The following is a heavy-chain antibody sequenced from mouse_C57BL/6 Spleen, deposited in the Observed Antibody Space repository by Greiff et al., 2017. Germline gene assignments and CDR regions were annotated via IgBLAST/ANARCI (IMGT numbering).Heavy chain of an antibody. J-gene: IGHJ1*03. V-gene: IGHV1-80*01. CDR2: IYPGDGDT. D-gene: IGHD2-4*01. Sequence: VQLQQSGAELVKPGASVKISCKASGYAFSSYWMNWVKQRPGKGLEWIGQIYPGDGDTNYNGKFKGKATLTADKSSSTAYMQLSSLTSEDSAVYFCARGEIRDWYFDVWGTGTTVTVSS. CDR1: GYAFSSYW. CDR3: ARGEIRDWYFDV.